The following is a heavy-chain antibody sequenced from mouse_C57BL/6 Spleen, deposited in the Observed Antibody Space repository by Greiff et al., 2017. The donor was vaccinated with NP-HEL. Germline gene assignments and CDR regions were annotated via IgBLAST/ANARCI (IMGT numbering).Heavy chain of an antibody. V-gene: IGHV1-52*01. D-gene: IGHD2-2*01. CDR2: IDPSDSET. J-gene: IGHJ3*01. Sequence: QVHVKQPGAELVRPGSSVKLSCKASGYTFTSYWMHWVKQRPIQGLEWIGNIDPSDSETHYNQKFKDKATLTVDKSSSTAYMQLSSLTSEDSAVYYCASGALYYGYDLFAYWGQGTLVTVSA. CDR1: GYTFTSYW. CDR3: ASGALYYGYDLFAY.